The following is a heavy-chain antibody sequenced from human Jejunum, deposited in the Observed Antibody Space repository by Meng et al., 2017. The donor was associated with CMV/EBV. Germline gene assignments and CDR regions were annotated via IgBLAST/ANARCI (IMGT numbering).Heavy chain of an antibody. Sequence: TFNNYWMHWVRQAPGKGLVWVSRINGDGSSANYGDSVKGRFTVSRDNAKNSLYLQMDSLRAEDTAVYYCARDLGPQIVVVSSPGYWGQGTLVTVSS. CDR1: TFNNYW. CDR3: ARDLGPQIVVVSSPGY. J-gene: IGHJ1*01. CDR2: INGDGSSA. V-gene: IGHV3-74*01. D-gene: IGHD3-22*01.